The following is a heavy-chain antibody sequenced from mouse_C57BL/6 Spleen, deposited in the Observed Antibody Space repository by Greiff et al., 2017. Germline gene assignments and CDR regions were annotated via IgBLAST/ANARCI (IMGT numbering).Heavy chain of an antibody. CDR3: ARHADWFDY. V-gene: IGHV5-9*01. CDR2: ISGGGGNT. Sequence: EVNVVESGGGLVKPGGSLKLSCAASGFTFSSYTMSWVRQTPEKRLEWVATISGGGGNTYYPDSVKGRFTISRDNAKNTLYLQMSSLRSEDTALYYCARHADWFDYWGQGTTLTVSS. D-gene: IGHD4-1*01. CDR1: GFTFSSYT. J-gene: IGHJ2*01.